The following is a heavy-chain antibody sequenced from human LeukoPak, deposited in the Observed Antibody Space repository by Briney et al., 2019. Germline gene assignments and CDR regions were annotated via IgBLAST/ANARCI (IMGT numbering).Heavy chain of an antibody. CDR3: ASKPIVPASQGHYFDT. Sequence: SETLSLTCTVSGASVRSHYWSWIRQPPGKGLEWIGNVFHNGDSSFAPSLTSRVTTSVDTSKNQFSLNLNSVAAADTAVYYCASKPIVPASQGHYFDTWGQGILVTVSS. D-gene: IGHD2-2*01. J-gene: IGHJ5*02. CDR2: VFHNGDS. V-gene: IGHV4-59*02. CDR1: GASVRSHY.